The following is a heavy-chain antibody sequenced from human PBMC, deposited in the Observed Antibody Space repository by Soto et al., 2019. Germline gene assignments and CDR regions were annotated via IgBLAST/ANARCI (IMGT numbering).Heavy chain of an antibody. CDR1: GGTVASSHW. CDR3: AREIVTAGGNNYFHP. CDR2: VYHTGDT. V-gene: IGHV4-4*02. Sequence: SETLSLTCGVSGGTVASSHWWSWVRQSPGRGLEWIGNVYHTGDTNFNPSLQSRVTFSVDKSNNQFSLRLTSVTAADTAVYFCAREIVTAGGNNYFHPCGGGTMVTVYS. J-gene: IGHJ5*02. D-gene: IGHD2-21*02.